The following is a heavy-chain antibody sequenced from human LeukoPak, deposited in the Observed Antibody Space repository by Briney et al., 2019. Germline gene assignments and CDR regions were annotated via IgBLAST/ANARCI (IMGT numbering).Heavy chain of an antibody. V-gene: IGHV1-46*01. Sequence: GASVKVSCKAFGYTFTSNYMHWVRQAPGQGLEWMGVISPSGDSTTYAQKFQGRVTLTRDMSTSTDYLELSSLRSEDTAVYYCARTLVGAIYYWGQGTLVTVSS. CDR1: GYTFTSNY. J-gene: IGHJ4*02. CDR2: ISPSGDST. CDR3: ARTLVGAIYY. D-gene: IGHD1-26*01.